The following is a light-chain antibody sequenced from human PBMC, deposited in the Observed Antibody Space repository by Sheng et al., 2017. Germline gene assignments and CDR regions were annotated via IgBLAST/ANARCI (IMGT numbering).Light chain of an antibody. J-gene: IGLJ1*01. Sequence: QSALTQPPSASGSPGQSIIISCTGASSGLGTYDSVSWYQQHPGKAPKLLIYENYKRPSGVPDRFSGSKSGNTASLTVSGLHADDEADYYCSSYSGRAAPRTLVVPLRKVGT. CDR3: SSYSGRAAPRTLVVPLRK. CDR2: ENY. V-gene: IGLV2-8*01. CDR1: SSGLGTYDS.